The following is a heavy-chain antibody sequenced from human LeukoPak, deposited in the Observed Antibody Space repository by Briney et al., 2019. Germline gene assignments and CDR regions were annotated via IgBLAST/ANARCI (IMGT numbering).Heavy chain of an antibody. CDR3: AKASWYSSSWYWFDP. CDR2: ISGSGGST. CDR1: GFXFSSYA. Sequence: GGSLRLSCAASGFXFSSYAISWVRQAPGKGLEWVSAISGSGGSTYYADPVKGRFTISRDNSKNTLYLQMNSLRAEDTAVYYCAKASWYSSSWYWFDPWGQGTLVTVSS. J-gene: IGHJ5*02. V-gene: IGHV3-23*01. D-gene: IGHD6-13*01.